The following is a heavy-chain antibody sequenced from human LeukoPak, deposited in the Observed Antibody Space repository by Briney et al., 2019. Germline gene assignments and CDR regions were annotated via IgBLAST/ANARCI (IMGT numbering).Heavy chain of an antibody. CDR3: ARDERVVPAAISNYYYGMDV. Sequence: ASVKVSCKASGGTFSSYAISWVRQAPGQGLEWMGRIIPIFGIANYAQKFQGRVTITADKSTSTAYMELSSLRSEDTAVYYCARDERVVPAAISNYYYGMDVWGQGTTVTVSS. CDR1: GGTFSSYA. CDR2: IIPIFGIA. J-gene: IGHJ6*02. V-gene: IGHV1-69*04. D-gene: IGHD2-2*02.